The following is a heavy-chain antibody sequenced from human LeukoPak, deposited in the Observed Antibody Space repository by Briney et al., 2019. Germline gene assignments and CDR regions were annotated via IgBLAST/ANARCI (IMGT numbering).Heavy chain of an antibody. V-gene: IGHV3-30*02. CDR2: IRYDSSNN. J-gene: IGHJ6*03. D-gene: IGHD3-10*01. CDR3: AKVGYFGSGSDFFYHYYMDV. CDR1: GFTFSSYG. Sequence: GGSLRLSCAASGFTFSSYGMSWVRQAPGKGLEWVAFIRYDSSNNFYADSVKGRFTISRDNSKNTLSLQMNSLGPEDTGVYYCAKVGYFGSGSDFFYHYYMDVWGNGTTVIISS.